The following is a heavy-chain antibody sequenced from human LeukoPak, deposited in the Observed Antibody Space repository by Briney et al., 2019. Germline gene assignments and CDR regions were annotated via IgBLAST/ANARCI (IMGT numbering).Heavy chain of an antibody. Sequence: SETLSLTCTVSGGSISSYYWSWIRQPPGKGLEWIGYIYYSGSTNYNPSLKSRVTTSVDTSKNQFSLKLSSVSAADTAVFYCARTLDYYGSGIYSFDYWGQGTLVTVSS. V-gene: IGHV4-59*08. CDR1: GGSISSYY. CDR2: IYYSGST. CDR3: ARTLDYYGSGIYSFDY. D-gene: IGHD3-10*01. J-gene: IGHJ4*02.